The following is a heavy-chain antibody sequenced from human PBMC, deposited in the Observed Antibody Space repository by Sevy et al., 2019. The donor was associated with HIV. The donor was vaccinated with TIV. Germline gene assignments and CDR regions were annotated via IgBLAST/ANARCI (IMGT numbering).Heavy chain of an antibody. J-gene: IGHJ5*02. CDR1: GFTFSSSI. CDR3: ARSDYGDYVGWFDP. V-gene: IGHV3-48*02. D-gene: IGHD4-17*01. CDR2: IRGTGSTI. Sequence: GGSLRLSCAASGFTFSSSIINWVRQAPGKGLEWVSSIRGTGSTIYYADSVKGRFTISSDNAKNSLYLQMHSLRDEDTAVYYCARSDYGDYVGWFDPWGQGTLVTVSS.